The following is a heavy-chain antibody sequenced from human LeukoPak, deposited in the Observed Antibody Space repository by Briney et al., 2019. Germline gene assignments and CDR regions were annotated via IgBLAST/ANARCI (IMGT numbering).Heavy chain of an antibody. CDR1: GGSISSGDYY. J-gene: IGHJ3*02. V-gene: IGHV4-30-4*08. CDR3: ASSLRYFDWLSADAFDI. Sequence: SQTLSLTCTVSGGSISSGDYYWSWIRQPPGKGLGWIGYIYYSGSTYYNPSLKSRVTISVDTSKNQFSLKLSSVTAADTAVYYCASSLRYFDWLSADAFDIWGQGTMVTVSS. CDR2: IYYSGST. D-gene: IGHD3-9*01.